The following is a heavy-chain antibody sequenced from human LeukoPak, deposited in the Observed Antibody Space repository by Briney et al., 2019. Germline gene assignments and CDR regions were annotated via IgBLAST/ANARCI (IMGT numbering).Heavy chain of an antibody. J-gene: IGHJ4*02. CDR1: GYTFTSYG. Sequence: GASVKVSCKASGYTFTSYGISWVRQAPGQGLEWMGWISAYNGNTNYAQKLQGRVTMTTDTSTSTAYMELRSLRSDDTAVYYCAREPDYDILTGYTLPIDYWGQGTLVTVSS. CDR2: ISAYNGNT. V-gene: IGHV1-18*01. D-gene: IGHD3-9*01. CDR3: AREPDYDILTGYTLPIDY.